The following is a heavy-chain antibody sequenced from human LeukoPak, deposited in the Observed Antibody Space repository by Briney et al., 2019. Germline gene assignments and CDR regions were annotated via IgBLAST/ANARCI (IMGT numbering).Heavy chain of an antibody. V-gene: IGHV3-30*18. CDR3: AKEATLDY. Sequence: PGGSLRLSCAASGFTFSSYGMHWVRQAPGKGLEWVAVISYDGSNKYCADSVKGRFTISRDNSKNTLYLQMNSLRAEDTAVYYCAKEATLDYWGQGTLVTVSS. CDR1: GFTFSSYG. J-gene: IGHJ4*02. CDR2: ISYDGSNK. D-gene: IGHD1-26*01.